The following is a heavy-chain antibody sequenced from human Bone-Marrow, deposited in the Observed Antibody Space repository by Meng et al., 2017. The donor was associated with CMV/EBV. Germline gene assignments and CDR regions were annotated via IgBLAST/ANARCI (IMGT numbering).Heavy chain of an antibody. D-gene: IGHD1-26*01. CDR1: GFTVSSNY. V-gene: IGHV3-53*05. J-gene: IGHJ4*02. Sequence: GESLNSCAASGFTVSSNYMSWVRQAPGKGLEWVSVIYSGGSTYYAASVKGRFTISRENAKNSLYLQMNSLRAEDTALYYCAKGGKLVGSPGDDWGQGTLVTVSS. CDR3: AKGGKLVGSPGDD. CDR2: IYSGGST.